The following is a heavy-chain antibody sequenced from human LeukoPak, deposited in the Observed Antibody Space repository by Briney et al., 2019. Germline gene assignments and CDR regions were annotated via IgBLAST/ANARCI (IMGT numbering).Heavy chain of an antibody. V-gene: IGHV3-49*03. Sequence: GGSLRLSCTASGFAFGDHAMGWFRQAPGKGLEWVGFIRSKPYGGTTEYAASVKGRFTISRDDSKSIAYLQMNSLKTEDTAVYYCTRDVSSSWYEGADYRGQGTLVTVSS. CDR3: TRDVSSSWYEGADY. CDR1: GFAFGDHA. J-gene: IGHJ4*02. CDR2: IRSKPYGGTT. D-gene: IGHD6-13*01.